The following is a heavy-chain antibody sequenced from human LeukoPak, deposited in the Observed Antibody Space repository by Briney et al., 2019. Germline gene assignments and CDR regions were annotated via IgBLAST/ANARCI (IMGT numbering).Heavy chain of an antibody. CDR2: ISYDGTDK. Sequence: PGGSLRLSCAASGFTFSNYALHWVRQAPGKGLEWVSLISYDGTDKYYADSVKGRFTISRDISKNTLYLQMNSLRADDTAVYYCARNARDSVFDLWGQGTMVTVSS. V-gene: IGHV3-30-3*01. CDR3: ARNARDSVFDL. J-gene: IGHJ3*01. CDR1: GFTFSNYA.